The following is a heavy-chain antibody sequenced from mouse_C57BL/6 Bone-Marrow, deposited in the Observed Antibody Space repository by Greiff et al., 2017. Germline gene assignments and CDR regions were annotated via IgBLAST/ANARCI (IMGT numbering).Heavy chain of an antibody. J-gene: IGHJ2*01. CDR3: ASLRLLRLYFDY. V-gene: IGHV1-7*01. CDR2: INPSSGYT. D-gene: IGHD1-1*01. Sequence: QVQLQQSGAELAKPGASVKLSCKASGYTFTSYWMHWVKQRPGQGLEWIGYINPSSGYTKYNQKFKDKATLTADKSSSTAYMQLRSLTYEDSAVYYCASLRLLRLYFDYWGQGTTLTVSS. CDR1: GYTFTSYW.